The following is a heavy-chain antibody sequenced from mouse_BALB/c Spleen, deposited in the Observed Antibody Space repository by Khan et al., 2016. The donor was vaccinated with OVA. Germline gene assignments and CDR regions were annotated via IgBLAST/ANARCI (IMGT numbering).Heavy chain of an antibody. V-gene: IGHV1-77*01. Sequence: QVQLQQPGAELARPGASVKLSCKASGYTFTDYYINWVKQRTGQGLEWIGEIYPGSGDTYYTETLKGKATLTADKSSRTVYMQLSSLTAEASAVYFCARRNYFGYTFAYWGQGTLVTVSA. J-gene: IGHJ3*01. CDR1: GYTFTDYY. CDR2: IYPGSGDT. D-gene: IGHD1-2*01. CDR3: ARRNYFGYTFAY.